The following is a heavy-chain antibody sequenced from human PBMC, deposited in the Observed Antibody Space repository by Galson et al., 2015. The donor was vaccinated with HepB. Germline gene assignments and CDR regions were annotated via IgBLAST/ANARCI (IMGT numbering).Heavy chain of an antibody. V-gene: IGHV3-30*04. CDR1: GFTFSSYA. Sequence: SLRLSCAASGFTFSSYAMHWVRQAPGKGLEWVAVISYDGSNKYYADSVKGRFTISRDNSKNTLYLQMNSLRAEDTAVYYCARASQLWLLYFDYWGQGTLVTVSS. D-gene: IGHD5-18*01. CDR2: ISYDGSNK. J-gene: IGHJ4*02. CDR3: ARASQLWLLYFDY.